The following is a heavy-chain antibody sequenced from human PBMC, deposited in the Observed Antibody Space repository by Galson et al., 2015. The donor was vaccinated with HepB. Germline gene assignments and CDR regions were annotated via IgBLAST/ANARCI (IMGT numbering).Heavy chain of an antibody. J-gene: IGHJ4*02. CDR3: ARDRGREQWLIGLWDY. CDR1: GFTFSSYG. D-gene: IGHD6-19*01. CDR2: IWYDGSNK. Sequence: SLRLSCAASGFTFSSYGMHWVRQAPGKGLEWVAVIWYDGSNKYYADSVKGRFTISRDNSKNTLYLQMNSLRAEDTAVYYCARDRGREQWLIGLWDYWGQGTLVTVSS. V-gene: IGHV3-33*08.